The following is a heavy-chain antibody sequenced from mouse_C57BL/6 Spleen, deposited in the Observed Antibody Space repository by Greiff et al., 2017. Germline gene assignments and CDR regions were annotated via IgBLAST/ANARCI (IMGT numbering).Heavy chain of an antibody. CDR3: ARTGPRGYFDV. CDR2: IYPRVGST. D-gene: IGHD3-1*01. Sequence: VKLHQPDAELLKPGASVKISCKVSGYTFTDHTIHWMKQRPDRGLEWIGNIYPRVGSTKYNEKFKGKATLTADHPSKTAYMQPNSLATEDSAVDFCARTGPRGYFDVWGTGTTVTVSS. V-gene: IGHV1-78*01. J-gene: IGHJ1*03. CDR1: GYTFTDHT.